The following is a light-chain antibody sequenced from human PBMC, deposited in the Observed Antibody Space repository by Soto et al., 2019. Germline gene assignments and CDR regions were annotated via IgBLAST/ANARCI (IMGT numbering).Light chain of an antibody. V-gene: IGLV2-23*02. CDR2: EVT. J-gene: IGLJ1*01. Sequence: QSVLTQPPSVSGSPGQSITISCTGTTSDVGTYNLVSWYQHHPGKAPQLIIFEVTKRPSGVSDRFSGSKSGNTASLTISGLLGEDEADYYSCSFAGRSLPTSDFGTGTKVTVL. CDR1: TSDVGTYNL. CDR3: CSFAGRSLPTSD.